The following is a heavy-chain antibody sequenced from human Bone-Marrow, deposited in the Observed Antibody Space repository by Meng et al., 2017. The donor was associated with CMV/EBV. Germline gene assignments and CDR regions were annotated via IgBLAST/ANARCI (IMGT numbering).Heavy chain of an antibody. CDR3: ASLWDAFDI. J-gene: IGHJ3*02. Sequence: GESLKISCAASGFTFSSYSMNWVRQAPGKGLEWVSSISSSSSYIYYADSVKGRFTISRDNAKNSLYLQINSLRAEDTAVYYYASLWDAFDIWGQGTMVTVSS. CDR2: ISSSSSYI. V-gene: IGHV3-21*01. CDR1: GFTFSSYS. D-gene: IGHD2-21*01.